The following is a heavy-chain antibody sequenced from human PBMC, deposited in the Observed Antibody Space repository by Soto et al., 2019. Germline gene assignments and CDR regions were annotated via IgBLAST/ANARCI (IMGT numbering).Heavy chain of an antibody. CDR1: GFTFSSYG. CDR3: ARDGPYYYDSSGLGFDY. CDR2: IWYDGSNK. D-gene: IGHD3-22*01. V-gene: IGHV3-33*01. J-gene: IGHJ4*02. Sequence: HPGGSLRLSCAASGFTFSSYGMHWVRQAPGKGLEWVAVIWYDGSNKYYADSVKGRFTISRDNSKNTLYLQMNSLRAEDTAVYYCARDGPYYYDSSGLGFDYWGQGTLVTVSS.